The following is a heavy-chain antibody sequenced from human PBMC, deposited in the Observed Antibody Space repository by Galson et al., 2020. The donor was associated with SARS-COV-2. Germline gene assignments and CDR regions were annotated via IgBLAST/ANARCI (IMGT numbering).Heavy chain of an antibody. Sequence: SETLSLTCTVSGGSISSSSYYWGWIRQPPGKGLEWIGSIYYSGSTYYNPSLKSRVTISVDTSKNQLSLRVTSVTAADAAVYYCARRGDTVAWFYWGQGALVTVSS. CDR3: ARRGDTVAWFY. CDR1: GGSISSSSYY. V-gene: IGHV4-39*01. D-gene: IGHD3-3*01. J-gene: IGHJ4*02. CDR2: IYYSGST.